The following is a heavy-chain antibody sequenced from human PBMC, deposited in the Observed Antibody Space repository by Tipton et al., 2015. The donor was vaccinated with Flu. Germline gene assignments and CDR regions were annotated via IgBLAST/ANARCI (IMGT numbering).Heavy chain of an antibody. CDR1: GFTFTNYW. CDR2: IKQDGSEK. Sequence: QLVQSGGGLVQPGGSLRLSCAASGFTFTNYWMSWFRQAPGKGLEWVANIKQDGSEKYYVDSVKGRFTISRDNAKNSVYLQMNSLRAEDTAVYYCARRVGDYWGQGTLVTVSS. V-gene: IGHV3-7*01. CDR3: ARRVGDY. J-gene: IGHJ4*02.